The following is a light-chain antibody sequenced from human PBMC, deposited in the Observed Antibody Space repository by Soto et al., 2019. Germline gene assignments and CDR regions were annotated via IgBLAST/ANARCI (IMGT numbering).Light chain of an antibody. V-gene: IGLV1-40*01. CDR3: QSYDRSLSGSGV. CDR2: GNN. Sequence: QSVLTQPPSVSGAPGQRVTISCTGSSSNIGAGYDVHWYQQLPGTAPKLLIYGNNNRPSGVPDRFSGSKSGTSASLAITGLQAEDEGDYYCQSYDRSLSGSGVFGGGTKLTVL. J-gene: IGLJ2*01. CDR1: SSNIGAGYD.